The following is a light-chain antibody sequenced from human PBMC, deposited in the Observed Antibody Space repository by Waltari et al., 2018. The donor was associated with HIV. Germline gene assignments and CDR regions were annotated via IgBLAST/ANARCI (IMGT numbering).Light chain of an antibody. CDR1: QNISTS. Sequence: ETVMKQSPSALSVSPGERVTLPCRASQNISTSLAWYQQKPGKSPRLLIYDASARATGVPARFSGSGSGTEFTLHISALQSEDLAVYFCQEYEKWPLTFGPGSKVNIK. CDR2: DAS. J-gene: IGKJ3*01. CDR3: QEYEKWPLT. V-gene: IGKV3-15*01.